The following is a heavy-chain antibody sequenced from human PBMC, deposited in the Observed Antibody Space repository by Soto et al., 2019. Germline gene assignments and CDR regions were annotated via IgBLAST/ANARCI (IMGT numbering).Heavy chain of an antibody. V-gene: IGHV1-2*04. D-gene: IGHD3-10*01. Sequence: ASVKVSCKASGYAFTCYYMHWVRQAPGQGLEWMGWINPNSGGTNYAQKFQGWVTMTRDTSISTAYMELSRLRSDDTAVYYCARGSAMVRGVIISPYYYYMDVWGKGTTVTVSS. CDR3: ARGSAMVRGVIISPYYYYMDV. J-gene: IGHJ6*03. CDR2: INPNSGGT. CDR1: GYAFTCYY.